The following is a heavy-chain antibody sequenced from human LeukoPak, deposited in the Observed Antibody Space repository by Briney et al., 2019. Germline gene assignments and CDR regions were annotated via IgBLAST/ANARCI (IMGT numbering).Heavy chain of an antibody. CDR3: TGAISHQLLSDY. CDR2: MNPESGNT. V-gene: IGHV1-8*01. Sequence: GASVKDSCKASGYTFSNFDINWVRQATGQGPEWMGWMNPESGNTGYAQKFQGRVTMTRDSSKSTAYMELISLRFEDTAIYYCTGAISHQLLSDYWGQGTLVTVSS. J-gene: IGHJ4*02. CDR1: GYTFSNFD. D-gene: IGHD2-2*01.